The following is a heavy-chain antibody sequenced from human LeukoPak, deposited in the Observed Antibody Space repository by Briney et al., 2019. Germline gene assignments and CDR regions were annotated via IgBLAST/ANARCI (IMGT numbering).Heavy chain of an antibody. CDR3: ARGGGGYYYYYYYGMDV. CDR2: INHTGYT. Sequence: PSETLSLTCGVSGGSFSDYYWTWIRQSPGKGLEWVGEINHTGYTNYKPSLKRRVTMSVDTSKNQFSLKLSSVTAADTAVYYCARGGGGYYYYYYYGMDVWGQGTTVTVSS. V-gene: IGHV4-34*01. D-gene: IGHD2-21*01. J-gene: IGHJ6*02. CDR1: GGSFSDYY.